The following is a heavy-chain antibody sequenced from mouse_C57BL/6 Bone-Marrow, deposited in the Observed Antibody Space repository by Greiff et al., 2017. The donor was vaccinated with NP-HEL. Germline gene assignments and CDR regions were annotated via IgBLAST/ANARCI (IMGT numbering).Heavy chain of an antibody. Sequence: QVQLQQPGAELVMPGASVKLSCKASGYTFTSYWMHWVKQRPGQGLEWIGEIDPSDSYTNYNQKFKGKSTLTVDKSSSTAYMQLSSLTSEDSAVYYCAGDLQGHYGTGAMDYWGQGTSVTVSS. D-gene: IGHD1-1*01. J-gene: IGHJ4*01. CDR2: IDPSDSYT. V-gene: IGHV1-69*01. CDR1: GYTFTSYW. CDR3: AGDLQGHYGTGAMDY.